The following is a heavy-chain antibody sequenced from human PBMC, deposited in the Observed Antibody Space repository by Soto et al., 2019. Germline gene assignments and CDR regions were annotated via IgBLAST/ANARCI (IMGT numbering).Heavy chain of an antibody. CDR2: SYYNGVT. V-gene: IGHV4-59*01. D-gene: IGHD6-19*01. Sequence: QVQLQESGPGLVKPSETLSLTCPVSGGSISSDSWSWIRQSPGKALEWIGYSYYNGVTKYNPSLKSRVTISVDTSQNQFSLRLTSVTAADTAVYYCARRSRSSSGWYFLDYWGQGHLVTVSS. CDR1: GGSISSDS. J-gene: IGHJ4*02. CDR3: ARRSRSSSGWYFLDY.